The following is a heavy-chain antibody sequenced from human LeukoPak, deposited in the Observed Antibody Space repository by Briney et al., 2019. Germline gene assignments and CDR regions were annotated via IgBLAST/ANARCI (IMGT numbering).Heavy chain of an antibody. V-gene: IGHV1-2*02. D-gene: IGHD2-15*01. Sequence: ASVKVSCKASGYTFTDYYIHWVRQAPGQGLEWMGWINPNSGGTSYAQKFQGRVTMTRDTSISTAHMELSRLRSDDTAVYYCARGYCSGGSCPVDYWGQGTLVTVSS. J-gene: IGHJ4*02. CDR1: GYTFTDYY. CDR2: INPNSGGT. CDR3: ARGYCSGGSCPVDY.